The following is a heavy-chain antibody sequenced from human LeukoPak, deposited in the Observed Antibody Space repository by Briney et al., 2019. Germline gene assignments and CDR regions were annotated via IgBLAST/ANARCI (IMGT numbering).Heavy chain of an antibody. V-gene: IGHV1-69*06. D-gene: IGHD2-15*01. CDR1: GGTFSFYA. Sequence: SGKLSCKASGGTFSFYAISWDRHAPGQGLEWMGGIITIFGRANYAQEFQGRVTITADKSTSTAYMELSSLRSEDTAVYYCARDSDPPGSPRRTYYYYYYMDVWGKGTAVTVSS. J-gene: IGHJ6*03. CDR3: ARDSDPPGSPRRTYYYYYYMDV. CDR2: IITIFGRA.